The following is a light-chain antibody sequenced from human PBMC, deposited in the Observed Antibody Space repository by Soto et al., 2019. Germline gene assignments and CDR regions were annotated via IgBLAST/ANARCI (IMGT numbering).Light chain of an antibody. CDR2: GAS. Sequence: EIVMTQSPATLSVSPGERATLSCRASQSVSNNLAWYQHKPGQAPRLLIFGASTRAAGIPVRFSGSVSVTEFTLNIISLQSEDSAVYYCLHYNNLPLPFGGGTKVEIK. V-gene: IGKV3-15*01. CDR1: QSVSNN. CDR3: LHYNNLPLP. J-gene: IGKJ4*01.